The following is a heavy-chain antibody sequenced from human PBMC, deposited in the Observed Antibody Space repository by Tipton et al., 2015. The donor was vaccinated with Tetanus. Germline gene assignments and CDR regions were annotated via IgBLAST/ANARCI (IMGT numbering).Heavy chain of an antibody. CDR2: THYSGNT. CDR1: GDSISSSSYY. CDR3: ARGGLTPYEKDY. D-gene: IGHD3-3*01. V-gene: IGHV4-61*05. J-gene: IGHJ4*02. Sequence: TLSLTCTVSGDSISSSSYYWGWIRQPPGKGLEWIGHTHYSGNTNYNSSLWSRVTISLDTSKNQFSLKLSSVTAADTAVYYCARGGLTPYEKDYWGQGTLVTVSS.